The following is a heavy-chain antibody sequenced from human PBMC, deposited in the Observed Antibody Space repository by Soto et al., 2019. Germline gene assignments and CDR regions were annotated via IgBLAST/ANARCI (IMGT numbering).Heavy chain of an antibody. CDR3: ARDIGSNWSHYYGMDV. D-gene: IGHD6-13*01. Sequence: PSETLSLTCSVSGGSISSNYLSWIRQPPGKGLEWIGCIYYSGSAYYNPSLKSRVTISVDTSKNQFSLKLSSVTAADTAVYYCARDIGSNWSHYYGMDVWGQGTTVTVSS. V-gene: IGHV4-59*01. J-gene: IGHJ6*02. CDR2: IYYSGSA. CDR1: GGSISSNY.